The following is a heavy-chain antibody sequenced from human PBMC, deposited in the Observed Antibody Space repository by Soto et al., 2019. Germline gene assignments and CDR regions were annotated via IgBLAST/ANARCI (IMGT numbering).Heavy chain of an antibody. CDR1: GGPFSGYY. J-gene: IGHJ2*01. V-gene: IGHV4-34*01. D-gene: IGHD3-10*01. CDR2: ICHSGSA. Sequence: QVQLQQWGAGLLKPSETLSLTCAVYGGPFSGYYWSWIRQPPGKGLEWIGEICHSGSANYNPSLKSRVTISVDTSKNQFSLKLNSVTAADTAVYYCARGSGYYGSGSRFWFFDLWGRGTLVTVSS. CDR3: ARGSGYYGSGSRFWFFDL.